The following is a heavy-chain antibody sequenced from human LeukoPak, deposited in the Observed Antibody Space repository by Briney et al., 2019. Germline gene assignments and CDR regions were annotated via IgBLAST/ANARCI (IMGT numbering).Heavy chain of an antibody. CDR1: GFTFSSYE. V-gene: IGHV3-48*03. J-gene: IGHJ3*02. D-gene: IGHD4-11*01. CDR2: ITGSGSGK. CDR3: AREKDYTRDSFDI. Sequence: PGGSLRLSCAASGFTFSSYEMNWVRQAPGKGLEGVSSITGSGSGKKYADSVKGRLTISRDNAKNSLYLQMNSLRDEDTAVYFCAREKDYTRDSFDIWGQGTVVTVSS.